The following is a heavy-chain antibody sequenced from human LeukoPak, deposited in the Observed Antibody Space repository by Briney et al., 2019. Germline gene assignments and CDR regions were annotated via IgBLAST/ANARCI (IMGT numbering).Heavy chain of an antibody. Sequence: TGGSLTLSCAASGFTFSSYAMRWVRQARGKGLEWVSAISGRGGSTLYADSVKGRFTISRDNSKNTLYLKVNSLRAEDTAVYYCAKVFPKAAGGHWGPGTLVTVSS. V-gene: IGHV3-23*01. D-gene: IGHD3-10*01. J-gene: IGHJ1*01. CDR3: AKVFPKAAGGH. CDR2: ISGRGGST. CDR1: GFTFSSYA.